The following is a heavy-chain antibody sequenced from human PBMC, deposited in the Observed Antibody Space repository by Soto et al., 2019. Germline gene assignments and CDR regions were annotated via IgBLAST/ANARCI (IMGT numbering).Heavy chain of an antibody. V-gene: IGHV3-30-3*01. CDR3: ARDDDYYDSSGYYYAAFDI. CDR2: ISYDGSNK. J-gene: IGHJ3*02. CDR1: GFTFSSYA. D-gene: IGHD3-22*01. Sequence: PGGSLRLSCAASGFTFSSYAMHWVRQAPGKGLEWVAVISYDGSNKYYADSVKGQFTISRDNSKNTPYLQMNSLRAEDTAVYYCARDDDYYDSSGYYYAAFDIWGQGTMVTVSS.